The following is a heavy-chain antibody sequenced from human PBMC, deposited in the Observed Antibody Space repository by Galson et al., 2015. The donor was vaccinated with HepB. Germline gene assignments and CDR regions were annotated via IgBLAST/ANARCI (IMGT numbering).Heavy chain of an antibody. D-gene: IGHD1-26*01. J-gene: IGHJ6*02. V-gene: IGHV1-46*01. CDR1: GYTFTSYY. Sequence: SVKVSCKASGYTFTSYYMHWVRQAPGQGLEWMGIINPSGGSTSYAQKFQGRVTMTRDTSTSTVYMELSSLRSEDTAVYYCARDLRGSSFTYYYYGMDVWGQGTTVTVSS. CDR3: ARDLRGSSFTYYYYGMDV. CDR2: INPSGGST.